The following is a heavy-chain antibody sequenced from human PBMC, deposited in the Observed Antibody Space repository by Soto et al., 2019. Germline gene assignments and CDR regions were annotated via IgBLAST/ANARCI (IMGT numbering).Heavy chain of an antibody. CDR2: INGDGSST. Sequence: GGSLRLSCAASGFTFRSYYMHWVRQAPGKGLVWVSRINGDGSSTAYADSVKGRFTISRDNAKNTLSLQMNSLRVEDSAVYYCVRGGALTYYYYGMDVWGQGTTVTV. D-gene: IGHD3-16*01. CDR3: VRGGALTYYYYGMDV. CDR1: GFTFRSYY. J-gene: IGHJ6*02. V-gene: IGHV3-74*03.